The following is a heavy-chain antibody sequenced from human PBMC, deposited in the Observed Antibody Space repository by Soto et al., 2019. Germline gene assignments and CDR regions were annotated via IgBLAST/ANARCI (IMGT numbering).Heavy chain of an antibody. D-gene: IGHD4-17*01. V-gene: IGHV1-18*01. CDR1: GYTFSSYS. J-gene: IGHJ2*01. Sequence: QAQLEQSGPEVKKPGASVNVSCKASGYTFSSYSISWVRQAPGQGLEWMGWISAYNGNTNYAQKLKGRVTMTRETYTKTVNMELRSLTSDDTAVYYCARAVYGGNSGSWYSDLWGRGTLVTVSS. CDR3: ARAVYGGNSGSWYSDL. CDR2: ISAYNGNT.